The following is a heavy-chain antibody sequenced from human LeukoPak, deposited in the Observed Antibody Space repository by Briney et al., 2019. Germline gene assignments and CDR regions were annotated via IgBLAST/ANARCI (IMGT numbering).Heavy chain of an antibody. V-gene: IGHV4-59*01. J-gene: IGHJ4*02. D-gene: IGHD3-22*01. Sequence: SETLSLTCTVSGGSISSYYWSWIRQPPGKGLEWIGYIYYSGSTNYNPSLKSRVTISVDTSKSQFSLKLSSVTAADTAVYYCARSIPLYYYDSSGSFDYWGQGTLVTVSS. CDR2: IYYSGST. CDR3: ARSIPLYYYDSSGSFDY. CDR1: GGSISSYY.